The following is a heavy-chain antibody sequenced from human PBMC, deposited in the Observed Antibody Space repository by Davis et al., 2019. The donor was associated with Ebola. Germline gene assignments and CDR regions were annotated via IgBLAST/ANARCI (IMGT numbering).Heavy chain of an antibody. CDR1: GGSISSSSYY. CDR2: IYYSGST. D-gene: IGHD1-1*01. CDR3: ARAQFPTTSDH. V-gene: IGHV4-39*01. Sequence: SETLSLTCTVSGGSISSSSYYWGWIRQPPGKGLEWIGGIYYSGSTYYNPSLKSRVTMSVDTSKNQFSLQLSSVTAADTAVYYCARAQFPTTSDHWGQGTLVTVSS. J-gene: IGHJ4*02.